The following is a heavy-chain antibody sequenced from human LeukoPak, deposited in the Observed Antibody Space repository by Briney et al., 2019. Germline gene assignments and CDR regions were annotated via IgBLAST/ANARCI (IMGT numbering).Heavy chain of an antibody. V-gene: IGHV4-38-2*02. CDR2: IYHSGST. CDR3: ARATAADYRGYFDY. Sequence: KPSETLSLTCTVSGYSISSGYYWGWIRQPPGKGLEWIGSIYHSGSTYYNPSLKSRVTISVDTSKNQFSLKLSSVTAADTAVYYCARATAADYRGYFDYWGQGTLVTVSS. D-gene: IGHD4-11*01. J-gene: IGHJ4*02. CDR1: GYSISSGYY.